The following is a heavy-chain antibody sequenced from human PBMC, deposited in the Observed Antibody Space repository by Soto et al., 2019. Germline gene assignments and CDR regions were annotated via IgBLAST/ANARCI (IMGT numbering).Heavy chain of an antibody. V-gene: IGHV1-69*13. CDR2: IIPIFGTA. CDR3: ARYYDSSGYHPDYLAY. D-gene: IGHD3-22*01. J-gene: IGHJ4*02. CDR1: GYTFTSYG. Sequence: SVKVSCKASGYTFTSYGISWVRQAPGQGHEWMGGIIPIFGTANYAQRFQGRVTITADESTSTAYMELSSLRSEDTAVYYCARYYDSSGYHPDYLAYPGQGTLVPVSS.